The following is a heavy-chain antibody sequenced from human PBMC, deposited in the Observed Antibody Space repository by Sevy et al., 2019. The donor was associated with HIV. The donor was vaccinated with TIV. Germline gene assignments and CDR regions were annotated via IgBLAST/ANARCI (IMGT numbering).Heavy chain of an antibody. J-gene: IGHJ4*02. CDR2: MYHSGST. CDR3: ARLKGGYCSTAGCYTLDY. Sequence: SETLSLTCTVSGGSISSYYWSWIRQPPGKGLEWIGYMYHSGSTNYNPSLKSRVTISVDTSKNQFSLKLSSVTAADTAVYYCARLKGGYCSTAGCYTLDYWGQGTLVTVSS. CDR1: GGSISSYY. V-gene: IGHV4-59*12. D-gene: IGHD2-2*02.